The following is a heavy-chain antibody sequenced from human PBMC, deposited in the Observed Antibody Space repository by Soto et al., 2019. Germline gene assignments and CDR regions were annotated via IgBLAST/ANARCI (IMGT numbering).Heavy chain of an antibody. Sequence: PGGSLRLSCAASGFTFSSYAMSWVRQAPGKGLEWVSAISGSGGSTYYADSVKGRFTISRDNSKNTLYLQMNSLRAEDTAVYYCAKDETTPDLYYYYYMDVWGKGTTVTVSS. CDR1: GFTFSSYA. CDR2: ISGSGGST. D-gene: IGHD4-17*01. CDR3: AKDETTPDLYYYYYMDV. J-gene: IGHJ6*03. V-gene: IGHV3-23*01.